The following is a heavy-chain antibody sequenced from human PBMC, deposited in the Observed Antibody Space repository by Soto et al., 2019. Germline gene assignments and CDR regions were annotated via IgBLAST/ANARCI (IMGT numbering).Heavy chain of an antibody. D-gene: IGHD3-16*01. CDR1: GYTLTDLS. J-gene: IGHJ4*02. CDR2: VDPDDGDT. Sequence: ASVKVSCKASGYTLTDLSIHWVRQAPGQGLEWMGGVDPDDGDTNYAQKLQGRVTMTEDTSTDTGYMELSRRRSEGAGVYYCGKLSRRLGYWGQGTLGTGSS. CDR3: GKLSRRLGY. V-gene: IGHV1-24*01.